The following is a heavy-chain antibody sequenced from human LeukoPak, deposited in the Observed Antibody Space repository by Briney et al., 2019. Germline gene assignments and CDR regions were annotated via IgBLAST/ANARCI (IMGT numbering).Heavy chain of an antibody. V-gene: IGHV1-18*01. CDR3: ARDDSITGTSGGFDY. Sequence: ASVKVSCKASGYTFTSYGISWVRQAPGQGLEWMGWISAYNGNTNYAQKFQGRVTMTTDTSTSTAYMELRSLRSDDTAVYYCARDDSITGTSGGFDYWGQGTLVTVSS. J-gene: IGHJ4*02. CDR1: GYTFTSYG. CDR2: ISAYNGNT. D-gene: IGHD1-20*01.